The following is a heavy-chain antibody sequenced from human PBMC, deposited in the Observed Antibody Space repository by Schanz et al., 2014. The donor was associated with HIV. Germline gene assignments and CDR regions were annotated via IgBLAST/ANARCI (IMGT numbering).Heavy chain of an antibody. D-gene: IGHD1-1*01. Sequence: QVQVVESGGGVVQPGRSLRLSCAASGFTFSSYGMHWVRQAPGKGLEWVAVISYDGSNKYYADSVKGRFTISRDNSKNTLYLQMNSLRVEDTAVYYCARFANWAFDIWGQGTTVTVSS. V-gene: IGHV3-30*03. CDR2: ISYDGSNK. J-gene: IGHJ3*02. CDR1: GFTFSSYG. CDR3: ARFANWAFDI.